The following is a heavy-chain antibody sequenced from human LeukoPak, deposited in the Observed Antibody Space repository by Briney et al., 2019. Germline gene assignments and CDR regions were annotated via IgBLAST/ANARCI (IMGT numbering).Heavy chain of an antibody. CDR3: ASLGDRGDFDY. CDR2: IYYSGNT. CDR1: GGSISSYY. J-gene: IGHJ4*02. D-gene: IGHD3-3*01. Sequence: SETLSLTCTVSGGSISSYYWSWIRQPPGKGLEYVGYIYYSGNTNYNPSLKSRVTISVDTSKNQFSLKLSSVTAADTAVYYCASLGDRGDFDYRGQGTLVTVSS. V-gene: IGHV4-59*08.